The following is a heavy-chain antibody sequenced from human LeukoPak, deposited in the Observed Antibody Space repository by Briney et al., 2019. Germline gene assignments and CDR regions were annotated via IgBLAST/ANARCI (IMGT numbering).Heavy chain of an antibody. CDR3: ARDFSGY. D-gene: IGHD3-10*01. V-gene: IGHV3-66*01. CDR1: RATVNSNY. Sequence: GGSLRLSCVVSRATVNSNYMSWVRQAPGKGLEWVSVIYSGGSTYYADSVKGRFTISRDISKNTLYLQMNDLRAEDTAVYYCARDFSGYWGQGTLVTVSS. J-gene: IGHJ4*01. CDR2: IYSGGST.